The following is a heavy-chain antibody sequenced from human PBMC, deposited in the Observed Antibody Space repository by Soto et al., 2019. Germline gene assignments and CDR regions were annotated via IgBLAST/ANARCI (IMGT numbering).Heavy chain of an antibody. CDR3: ARGVLQWLVEGDSTLEGGVVVGAPTVIDIPNPLQSLP. D-gene: IGHD6-19*01. CDR1: GGSIRSGDYY. CDR2: IYYSGST. Sequence: SETLSLTCTVSGGSIRSGDYYWSWIRQPPGKGLEWIGYIYYSGSTYYNPSLKRRVTISVDTSENQFSLKLSSVTAADTAVYYWARGVLQWLVEGDSTLEGGVVVGAPTVIDIPNPLQSLPWG. J-gene: IGHJ5*02. V-gene: IGHV4-30-4*01.